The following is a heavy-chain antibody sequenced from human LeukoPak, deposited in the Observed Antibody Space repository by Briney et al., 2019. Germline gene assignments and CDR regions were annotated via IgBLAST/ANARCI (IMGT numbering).Heavy chain of an antibody. D-gene: IGHD3-10*01. CDR1: GFTFSSYA. J-gene: IGHJ3*02. V-gene: IGHV3-23*01. CDR2: ITGSGGDT. CDR3: AKRVPGSAFDI. Sequence: GGSMRLSRAASGFTFSSYAMSWVRQAPGKGLEWVSAITGSGGDTYYADSVKGRLTITRDNSRNTLYLQMNSLRADDTAIYYCAKRVPGSAFDIWGQGTMVTVSS.